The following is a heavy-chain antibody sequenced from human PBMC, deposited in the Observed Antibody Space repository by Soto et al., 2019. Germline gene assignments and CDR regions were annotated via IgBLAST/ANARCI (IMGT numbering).Heavy chain of an antibody. Sequence: PSETLSVTCTVAGGSISSGGYYWSWIRQHPGKGIEWIGYIYYSGSTYYNPSLKNRVTISVDTSKNQFSLKLSSVTAADTAVYYCARESYSNYVYYYYVMYVRRQGTTVTVSS. V-gene: IGHV4-31*03. CDR1: GGSISSGGYY. CDR3: ARESYSNYVYYYYVMYV. D-gene: IGHD4-4*01. J-gene: IGHJ6*02. CDR2: IYYSGST.